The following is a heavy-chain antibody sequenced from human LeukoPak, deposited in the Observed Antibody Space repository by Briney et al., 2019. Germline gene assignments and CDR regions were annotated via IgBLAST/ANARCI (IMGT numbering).Heavy chain of an antibody. J-gene: IGHJ4*02. D-gene: IGHD1-26*01. CDR3: AREAKVGGALQY. CDR2: INSGGGFT. Sequence: GGSLRLSCAPAALILIEYWMHWVRQTPGKGLVWVSRINSGGGFTRYADSVQGRFIISRDTAKNSLFLQTNSLRAEDTAVYYCAREAKVGGALQYWGQGILVTVSS. CDR1: ALILIEYW. V-gene: IGHV3-74*01.